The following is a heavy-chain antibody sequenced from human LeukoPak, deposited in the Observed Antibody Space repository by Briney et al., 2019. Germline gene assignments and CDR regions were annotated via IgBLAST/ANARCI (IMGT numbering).Heavy chain of an antibody. J-gene: IGHJ6*03. CDR1: GFTFDDYA. Sequence: PGGSLRLSCAASGFTFDDYAMHWVRQAPGKGLEWVSGISWNSGSIGYADSVKGRFTISRDNSKNTLYLQMNSLRGEDTAVYYCASTNSSSFRAYYHYYMDVWGKGTTVTVSS. CDR3: ASTNSSSFRAYYHYYMDV. CDR2: ISWNSGSI. D-gene: IGHD6-6*01. V-gene: IGHV3-9*01.